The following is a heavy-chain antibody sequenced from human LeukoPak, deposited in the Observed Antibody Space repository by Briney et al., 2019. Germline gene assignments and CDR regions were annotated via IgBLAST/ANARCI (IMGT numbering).Heavy chain of an antibody. V-gene: IGHV4-34*01. J-gene: IGHJ4*02. CDR1: GASFSGYY. CDR2: INHSGST. D-gene: IGHD6-19*01. CDR3: ARVAGTIYFDY. Sequence: PSETLSLTCAVYGASFSGYYWSWIRQPPGKGLEWIGEINHSGSTNYNPSLKSRVTISVDTSKNQFSLKLSSVTAADSAVYYCARVAGTIYFDYWGQGTLVTVSS.